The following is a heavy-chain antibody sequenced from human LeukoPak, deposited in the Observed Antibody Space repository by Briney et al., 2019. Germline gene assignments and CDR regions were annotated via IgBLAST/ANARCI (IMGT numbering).Heavy chain of an antibody. CDR2: INHSGST. D-gene: IGHD2-15*01. V-gene: IGHV4-34*01. CDR1: GGSFSGYY. CDR3: ARDARTTAATRWFDP. Sequence: PSETLSLTCAVYGGSFSGYYWRWIRQPPGKGLEWIGEINHSGSTNYNPSLKSRVTISVDTSKNQCSLKLSSVTAADTAVYYCARDARTTAATRWFDPWGQGTLVTVSS. J-gene: IGHJ5*02.